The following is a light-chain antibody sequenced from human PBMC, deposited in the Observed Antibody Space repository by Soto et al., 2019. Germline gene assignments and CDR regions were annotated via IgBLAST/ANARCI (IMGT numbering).Light chain of an antibody. J-gene: IGKJ1*01. Sequence: DIQMTQSPSSLSASVGDRVTITCRPSRSISNYLNWYQHKPGKAPKLLIYGASSLQTGVPPRFSGRRSGTEFILTISSLQPDDSATYFCQQSYDMPTWTFGHGTKVDIK. V-gene: IGKV1-39*01. CDR2: GAS. CDR1: RSISNY. CDR3: QQSYDMPTWT.